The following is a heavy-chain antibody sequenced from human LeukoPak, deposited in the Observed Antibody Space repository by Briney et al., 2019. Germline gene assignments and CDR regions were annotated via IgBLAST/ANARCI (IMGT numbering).Heavy chain of an antibody. J-gene: IGHJ4*02. CDR2: IYYSGST. CDR3: ARGKTYFDY. Sequence: SETLSLTCTASGGSISSYYWSWIRQPPGKGLEWIGYIYYSGSTNYNPSLKSRVTISVDTSKNQFSLKLSSVTAADTAVYYCARGKTYFDYWGQGTLVTVSS. V-gene: IGHV4-59*01. CDR1: GGSISSYY.